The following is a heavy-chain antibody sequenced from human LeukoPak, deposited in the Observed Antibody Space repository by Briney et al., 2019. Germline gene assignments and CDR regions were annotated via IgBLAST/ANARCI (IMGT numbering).Heavy chain of an antibody. CDR3: AREGGWNDFDY. J-gene: IGHJ4*02. CDR2: ISSGGNLI. CDR1: GFTFNNHE. D-gene: IGHD1-1*01. V-gene: IGHV3-48*03. Sequence: GGSLRLSCAASGFTFNNHEMNWVRQAPGKGLEWVSYISSGGNLIHYADSVKGRFTFSRDNARNSLYLQMNSLRADDTAIYYCAREGGWNDFDYWGQGTLVTVSS.